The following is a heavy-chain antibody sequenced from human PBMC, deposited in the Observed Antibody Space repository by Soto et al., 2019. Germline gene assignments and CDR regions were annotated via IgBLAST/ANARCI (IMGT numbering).Heavy chain of an antibody. CDR2: IYYSGST. CDR1: GGSISSGDYY. D-gene: IGHD2-2*01. V-gene: IGHV4-30-4*01. J-gene: IGHJ6*02. Sequence: PSETLSLTCTVSGGSISSGDYYWSWIRQPPGKGLEWIGYIYYSGSTYYYPSLKSRVTISVDTSKNQFSLKLSSVTAADTAVYYCARDRIVVVPAAISRAYYYYYGMDVWGQGTTVTVSS. CDR3: ARDRIVVVPAAISRAYYYYYGMDV.